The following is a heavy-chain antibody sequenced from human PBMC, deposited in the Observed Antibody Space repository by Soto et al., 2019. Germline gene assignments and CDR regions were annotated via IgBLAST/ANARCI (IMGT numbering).Heavy chain of an antibody. CDR2: IYWDEDK. CDR1: GFSVSTSGVG. J-gene: IGHJ6*02. V-gene: IGHV2-5*02. Sequence: QITLKESGPTLVKPTQILTLTCTLSGFSVSTSGVGVAWIRQPPGKALEWLALIYWDEDKRYSPFLQSRVTSTKDTSKNQVVLTMTNMDPVDTATYYCAHKGGRGAGMDVWGQGTTVTVSS. CDR3: AHKGGRGAGMDV. D-gene: IGHD2-15*01.